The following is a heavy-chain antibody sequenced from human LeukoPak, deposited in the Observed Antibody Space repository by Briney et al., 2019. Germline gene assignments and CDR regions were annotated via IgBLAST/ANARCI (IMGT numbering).Heavy chain of an antibody. Sequence: PGGSLRLSCAASGFTFSSYAMSWVRQAPGKGLEWVSAISGSGGSTYYADSVKGRFTISRDNSKNTLYLQMNSLRAEDTAVYYCAKVSYYYDSSGYYEGPFDYWGQGTLVTVSS. V-gene: IGHV3-23*01. D-gene: IGHD3-22*01. CDR2: ISGSGGST. CDR1: GFTFSSYA. CDR3: AKVSYYYDSSGYYEGPFDY. J-gene: IGHJ4*02.